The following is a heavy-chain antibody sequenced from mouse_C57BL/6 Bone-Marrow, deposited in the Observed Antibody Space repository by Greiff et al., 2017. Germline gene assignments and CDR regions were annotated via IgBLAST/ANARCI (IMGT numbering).Heavy chain of an antibody. Sequence: QVQLKESGPGILQPSQTLSLTCSFSGFSLSTFGMGVGWIRQPSGKGLEWLAHIWWDDDKYYNPALKSRLTIAKDTSKNQVFLKFANVDTSDTATYYCDQIGRYDWAWFAYWGQGTLVTVSA. CDR2: IWWDDDK. CDR1: GFSLSTFGMG. CDR3: DQIGRYDWAWFAY. V-gene: IGHV8-8*01. D-gene: IGHD2-4*01. J-gene: IGHJ3*01.